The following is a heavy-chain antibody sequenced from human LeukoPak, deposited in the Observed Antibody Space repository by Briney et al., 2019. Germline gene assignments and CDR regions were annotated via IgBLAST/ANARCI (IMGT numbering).Heavy chain of an antibody. CDR2: IYYSGST. CDR1: GGSISSGGYS. CDR3: ARDSSLGNAFDI. D-gene: IGHD3-10*01. V-gene: IGHV4-31*11. J-gene: IGHJ3*02. Sequence: PSQTLSLTCAVSGGSISSGGYSWSWIRQPPGKGLEWIGYIYYSGSTYYNPSLKSRVTISVDTSKNQFSLKLSSVTAADTAVYYCARDSSLGNAFDIWGQGTMVTVSS.